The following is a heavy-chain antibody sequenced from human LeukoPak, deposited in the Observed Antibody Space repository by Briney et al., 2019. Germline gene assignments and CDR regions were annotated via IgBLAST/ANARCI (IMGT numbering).Heavy chain of an antibody. V-gene: IGHV4-59*01. J-gene: IGHJ4*02. Sequence: PSETLSLTCTVSGGSISSYYWSWTRQPPGKGLEWIGYIYYSGSTNYNPSLKSRVTISVDTSKNQFSLKLSSVTAADTAVYYCARAKPGIADYWGQGTLVTVSS. CDR2: IYYSGST. CDR1: GGSISSYY. D-gene: IGHD6-13*01. CDR3: ARAKPGIADY.